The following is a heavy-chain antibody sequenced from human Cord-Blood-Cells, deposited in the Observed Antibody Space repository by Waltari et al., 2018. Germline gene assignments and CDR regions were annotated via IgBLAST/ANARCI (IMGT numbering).Heavy chain of an antibody. CDR2: INPNSGGK. V-gene: IGHV1-2*02. CDR3: ARVPQGNWYFDL. J-gene: IGHJ2*01. Sequence: QVQLVQSGAEVKKPGASVKVSCKASGYTFTGYYMHWVRQAPGQGIEWKGWINPNSGGKNYAQKFKGRVTMTRDTSISTAYMELSRLRSDDTAVYYCARVPQGNWYFDLWGRGTLVTVSS. CDR1: GYTFTGYY.